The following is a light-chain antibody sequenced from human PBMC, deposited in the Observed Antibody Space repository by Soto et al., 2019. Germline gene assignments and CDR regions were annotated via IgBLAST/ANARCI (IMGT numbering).Light chain of an antibody. J-gene: IGKJ1*01. Sequence: EIVLTQSPATLALSPGERATRSCRASQSGSSSYLAWYQQKPGQAPRLLIYGASSRATGIPDRFSGSGSGTEFTLTISRLEPGDFALYYCQQYGRSPLTFGQGTKVDIK. CDR2: GAS. V-gene: IGKV3-20*01. CDR3: QQYGRSPLT. CDR1: QSGSSSY.